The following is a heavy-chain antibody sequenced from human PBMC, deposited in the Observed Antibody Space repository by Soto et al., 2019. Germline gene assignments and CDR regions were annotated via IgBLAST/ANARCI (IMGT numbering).Heavy chain of an antibody. D-gene: IGHD3-3*01. V-gene: IGHV1-8*01. CDR3: ARERKFDCWRKGLDV. CDR2: MDPNSGST. CDR1: GYTFTTYD. J-gene: IGHJ6*02. Sequence: ASVKVSCKASGYTFTTYDINWVRQAPGQGLEWLGWMDPNSGSTGYAQNFQGRITMTRNISRNTAHMELSSLQSEDTAVSYCARERKFDCWRKGLDVWGQGTTVTVSS.